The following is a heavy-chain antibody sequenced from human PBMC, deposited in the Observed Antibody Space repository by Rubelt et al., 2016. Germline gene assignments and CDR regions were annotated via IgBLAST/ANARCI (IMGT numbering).Heavy chain of an antibody. Sequence: GKGLEWIGEINHSGSTNYNPSLKSRVTISVDTSKNQFSLKLSSVTAADTAVYYCARGSPPGYWGQGTLVTVSS. CDR3: ARGSPPGY. CDR2: INHSGST. J-gene: IGHJ4*02. V-gene: IGHV4-34*01.